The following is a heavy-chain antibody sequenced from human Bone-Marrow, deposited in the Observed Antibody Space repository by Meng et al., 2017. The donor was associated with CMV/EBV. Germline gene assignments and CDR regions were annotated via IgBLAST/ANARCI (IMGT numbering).Heavy chain of an antibody. J-gene: IGHJ4*02. Sequence: GESLKISCAASGFTFSTYTLNWVRQAPGKGLEWVANIKQDGGTIYYVDSVKGRFTTSRDNAKNSLYLQMNSLRVEDTAVYYCARIGYSSSSLDYWGQGTLVTFSS. V-gene: IGHV3-7*01. D-gene: IGHD6-13*01. CDR3: ARIGYSSSSLDY. CDR1: GFTFSTYT. CDR2: IKQDGGTI.